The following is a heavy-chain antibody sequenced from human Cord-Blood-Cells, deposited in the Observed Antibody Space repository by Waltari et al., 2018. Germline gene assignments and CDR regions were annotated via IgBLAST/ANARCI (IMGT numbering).Heavy chain of an antibody. CDR1: GFTFREYY. J-gene: IGHJ3*02. V-gene: IGHV3-11*01. CDR3: ASGGDLRDAFDI. Sequence: QVQLVESWGCLVKPGGSLGLSCQAFGFTFREYYMSWNCQAPGKGLEWVSVISSSGSTIYYADSVKGRFTISRDNAKNSLYLQMNSLRAEDTAVYYCASGGDLRDAFDIWGQGTMVTVSS. D-gene: IGHD3-16*01. CDR2: ISSSGSTI.